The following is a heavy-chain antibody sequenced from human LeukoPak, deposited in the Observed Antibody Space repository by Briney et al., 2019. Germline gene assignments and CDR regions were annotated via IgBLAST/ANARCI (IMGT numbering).Heavy chain of an antibody. Sequence: SETLSLTCAVYGGSFSGYYWSWIRQPPGKGLEWIGEINHSGSTNYNPSLKSRVTISVDTSKNQFSLKLSSVTAADTAVYYCARSVVELGYYYYYYMDVWGKGTTVTVSS. J-gene: IGHJ6*03. D-gene: IGHD1-7*01. V-gene: IGHV4-34*01. CDR1: GGSFSGYY. CDR2: INHSGST. CDR3: ARSVVELGYYYYYYMDV.